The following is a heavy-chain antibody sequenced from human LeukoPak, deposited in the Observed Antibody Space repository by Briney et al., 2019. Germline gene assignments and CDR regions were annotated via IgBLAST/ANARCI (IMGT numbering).Heavy chain of an antibody. V-gene: IGHV3-30*02. CDR3: AKDYNNAFDY. CDR1: GFSFSGYG. CDR2: IRYDGSTK. Sequence: GGSLRLSCAASGFSFSGYGMHWVRQAPGKGLEWVTFIRYDGSTKSYADSVKGRFTIARDNSKNTLYLQMNSLRAEDTAVYFCAKDYNNAFDYWGQAALVTVSS. J-gene: IGHJ4*02. D-gene: IGHD1-14*01.